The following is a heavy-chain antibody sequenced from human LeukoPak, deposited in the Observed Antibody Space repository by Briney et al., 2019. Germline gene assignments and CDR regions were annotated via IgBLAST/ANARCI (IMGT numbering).Heavy chain of an antibody. CDR3: ARDATVTTRHYYYYYYMDV. CDR1: GFTFYAYG. CDR2: INWNGGST. D-gene: IGHD4-11*01. Sequence: GGSLRLSCADSGFTFYAYGMSWVPHGPGEGLEWVSRINWNGGSTDYADSVKGRFTISRDTAKRSLYMQINTLRAQDTALYHCARDATVTTRHYYYYYYMDVWGKGTTVTVSS. V-gene: IGHV3-20*01. J-gene: IGHJ6*03.